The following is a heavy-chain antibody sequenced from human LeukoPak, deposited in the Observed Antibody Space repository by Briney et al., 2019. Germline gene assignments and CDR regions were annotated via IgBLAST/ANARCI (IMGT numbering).Heavy chain of an antibody. CDR1: GFTFKSYA. CDR3: ARGAEMATILGYFDY. J-gene: IGHJ4*02. V-gene: IGHV3-30-3*01. CDR2: ISYDGSNK. Sequence: PGRSLRLSCAASGFTFKSYAIHWVRQAPGKGLEWVALISYDGSNKYYADSVKGRFTISRDNSKNTPYLQMNSLRAEDTAVYYCARGAEMATILGYFDYWGQGTLVTVSS. D-gene: IGHD5-24*01.